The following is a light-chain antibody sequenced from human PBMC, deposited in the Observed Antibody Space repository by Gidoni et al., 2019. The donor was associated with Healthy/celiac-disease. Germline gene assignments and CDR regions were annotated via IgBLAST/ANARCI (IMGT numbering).Light chain of an antibody. CDR1: QSISTY. CDR2: AAS. Sequence: DIQMTQSPSSLSASVGARVTITCRASQSISTYLNCYQQKPGKAPKLLIYAASSLQSGVPSRLSGRGSGTDFTLTISSLKPEECATNYVKQSYSTLQTFGQGTKVEIK. CDR3: KQSYSTLQT. V-gene: IGKV1-39*01. J-gene: IGKJ1*01.